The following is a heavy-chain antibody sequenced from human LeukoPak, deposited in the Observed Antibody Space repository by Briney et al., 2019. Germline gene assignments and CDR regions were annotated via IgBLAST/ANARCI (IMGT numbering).Heavy chain of an antibody. CDR3: ARWYRALTGTNWFDR. CDR2: IYYSGST. V-gene: IGHV4-59*08. CDR1: GGSISSFY. D-gene: IGHD3-9*01. J-gene: IGHJ5*02. Sequence: SETLSLTFTVSGGSISSFYWSWIRQPPGKGLEWIGYIYYSGSTNYNPSLKSRVTISVDTSKNQFSLKLSSVTAADTAVYYCARWYRALTGTNWFDRWGQGRLVTVSS.